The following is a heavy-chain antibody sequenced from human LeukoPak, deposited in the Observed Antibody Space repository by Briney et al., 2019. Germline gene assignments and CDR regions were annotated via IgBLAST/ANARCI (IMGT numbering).Heavy chain of an antibody. D-gene: IGHD1-26*01. CDR2: IYYSGST. J-gene: IGHJ4*02. V-gene: IGHV4-59*01. CDR3: AREVGATSSPYFDY. Sequence: SETLSLTCTVSDGSISSYYWSWIRQPPGKGLEWIGYIYYSGSTNYNPSLKSRVTISVDTSKNQFSLKLSSVTAADTAVYYCAREVGATSSPYFDYWGQGTLVTVSS. CDR1: DGSISSYY.